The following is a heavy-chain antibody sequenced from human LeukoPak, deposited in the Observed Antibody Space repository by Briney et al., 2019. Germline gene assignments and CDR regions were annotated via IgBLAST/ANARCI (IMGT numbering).Heavy chain of an antibody. CDR3: ARVGYVDTAMDKPYY. Sequence: ASVKVSCKASGYTFTSYYMHWVRQAPGQGLEWMGIINPSGGSTSYAQKFQGRVTMTRDMSTSTVYMELSSLRSEDTAVYYCARVGYVDTAMDKPYYWGQGTLVTVSS. D-gene: IGHD5-18*01. CDR1: GYTFTSYY. J-gene: IGHJ4*02. CDR2: INPSGGST. V-gene: IGHV1-46*01.